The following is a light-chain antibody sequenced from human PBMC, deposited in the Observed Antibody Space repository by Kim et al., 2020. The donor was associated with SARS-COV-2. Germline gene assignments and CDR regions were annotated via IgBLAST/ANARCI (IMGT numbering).Light chain of an antibody. CDR1: QSISTY. J-gene: IGKJ2*01. CDR3: QQSLSTPYT. V-gene: IGKV1-39*01. CDR2: AAS. Sequence: STSGGERVTITCRARQSISTYLKWYQQRPGKAPTLLLYAASSGKPGVPTGFRGSGCGTDFTLTISSPHPEDFATYFCQQSLSTPYTFGQGTKLEI.